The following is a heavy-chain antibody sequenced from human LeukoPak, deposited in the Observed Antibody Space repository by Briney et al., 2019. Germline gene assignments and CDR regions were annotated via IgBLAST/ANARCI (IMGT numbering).Heavy chain of an antibody. J-gene: IGHJ4*02. D-gene: IGHD4-23*01. Sequence: GGSLRLSCAASGFTFSEFRMSWVRQAPGRGLEGVANIKQDGTDKYYVDSVKGRFAISKDIAKNSLYLQMNSLRAEDTAVYYCAKSSGYGGIDFDYWGPGTLVTVSS. V-gene: IGHV3-7*02. CDR1: GFTFSEFR. CDR2: IKQDGTDK. CDR3: AKSSGYGGIDFDY.